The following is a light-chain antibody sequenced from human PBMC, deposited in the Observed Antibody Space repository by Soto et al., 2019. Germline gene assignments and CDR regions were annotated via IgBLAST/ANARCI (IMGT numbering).Light chain of an antibody. CDR1: QSVSSNH. CDR2: GAS. Sequence: PGERATLSCRASQSVSSNHLAWYQQKPGQAPRLIIYGASNRATGIPDRFSGSGSGTDFTLTISSLEPEDFAVYYCQQYGHSPKTFGQGTKVDIK. CDR3: QQYGHSPKT. V-gene: IGKV3-20*01. J-gene: IGKJ1*01.